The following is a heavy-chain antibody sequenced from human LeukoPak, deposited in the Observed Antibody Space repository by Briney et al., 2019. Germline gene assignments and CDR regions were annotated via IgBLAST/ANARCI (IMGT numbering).Heavy chain of an antibody. V-gene: IGHV4-39*01. CDR2: IYYSGST. J-gene: IGHJ4*02. D-gene: IGHD1-7*01. CDR3: ARHPATGTTSTLYYFDY. CDR1: GGSISSSSYY. Sequence: SETLSLTCTVSGGSISSSSYYWGWIRQPPGKGLEWIGSIYYSGSTYYNPSLKSRVTISVDTSKNQFSLKLSSVTAADTAVYYCARHPATGTTSTLYYFDYWGQGTLVTVSS.